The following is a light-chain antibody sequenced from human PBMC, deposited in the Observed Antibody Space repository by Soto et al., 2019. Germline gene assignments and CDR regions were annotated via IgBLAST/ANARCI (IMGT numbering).Light chain of an antibody. V-gene: IGKV1-6*01. CDR1: QSISSY. CDR2: AAS. Sequence: IQMTQSPASLYAFVGDIVTINCCASQSISSYLNWYQQKPGKAPTLLIYAASNLQSGVPSRFRGSRSGTEFTLTVSSLQPEDFATYYCLQDHDESWTFGQGTEVDI. J-gene: IGKJ1*01. CDR3: LQDHDESWT.